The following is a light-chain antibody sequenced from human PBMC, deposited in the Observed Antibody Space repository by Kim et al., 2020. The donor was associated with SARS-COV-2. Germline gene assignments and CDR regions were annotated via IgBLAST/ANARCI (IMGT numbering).Light chain of an antibody. CDR3: QQRSNWPLT. CDR1: QSISTY. Sequence: EIVLTQSPATLSLSPGERATLSCRASQSISTYLGWYQQKPGQAPRLLIYEASNRATGIPARFSGSGSGTDFTLIIDSLEPEDFAIYFCQQRSNWPLTFGGGTKLEI. J-gene: IGKJ4*01. CDR2: EAS. V-gene: IGKV3-11*01.